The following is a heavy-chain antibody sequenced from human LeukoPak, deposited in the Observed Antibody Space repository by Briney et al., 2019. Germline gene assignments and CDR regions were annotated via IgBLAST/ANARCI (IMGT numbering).Heavy chain of an antibody. CDR2: IYPSDSHS. CDR1: GYSFTNYW. CDR3: ASRWGGTYDSSGYPDLAAFDF. Sequence: GESLKISCKGSGYSFTNYWIAWVRQMPGKGLEWMGIIYPSDSHSRYSPSFQGQVTISADKSISTAYLQWSSLKASDTAMYYCASRWGGTYDSSGYPDLAAFDFWGQGTMVTVSS. J-gene: IGHJ3*01. V-gene: IGHV5-51*01. D-gene: IGHD3-22*01.